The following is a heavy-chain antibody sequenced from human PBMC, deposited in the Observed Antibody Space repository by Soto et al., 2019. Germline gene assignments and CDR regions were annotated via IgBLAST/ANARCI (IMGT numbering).Heavy chain of an antibody. D-gene: IGHD1-1*01. Sequence: SETLSLTCAVSGYSISSSNWWGWIRQPPGKGLEWIGYIYYSGSTYYNPSLKSRVTISVDTSKNQFSLKLSSVTAADTAMYYCARWPQLKPRFDYWGQGTLVTVSS. CDR2: IYYSGST. J-gene: IGHJ4*02. CDR1: GYSISSSNW. V-gene: IGHV4-28*01. CDR3: ARWPQLKPRFDY.